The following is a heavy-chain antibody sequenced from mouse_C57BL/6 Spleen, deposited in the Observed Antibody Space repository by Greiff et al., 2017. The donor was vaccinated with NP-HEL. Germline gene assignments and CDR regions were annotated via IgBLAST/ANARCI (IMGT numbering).Heavy chain of an antibody. CDR2: INPNNGGT. CDR3: ASKDAMDY. V-gene: IGHV1-26*01. Sequence: EVQLQQSGPELVKPGASVKISCKASGYTFTDYYMNWVKQSHGKSLEWIGDINPNNGGTSYNQKFKGKATLTVDKSSSTAYMELRSLTSEDSAVYYCASKDAMDYWGQGTPVTVSS. J-gene: IGHJ4*01. CDR1: GYTFTDYY.